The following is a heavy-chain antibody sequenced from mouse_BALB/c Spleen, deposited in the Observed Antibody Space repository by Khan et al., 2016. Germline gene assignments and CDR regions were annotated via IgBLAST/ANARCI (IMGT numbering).Heavy chain of an antibody. CDR3: ARWSYYYGSSYGWFAY. J-gene: IGHJ3*01. CDR2: INPNTGYT. D-gene: IGHD1-1*01. CDR1: GYTFTDYW. V-gene: IGHV1-7*01. Sequence: QVQLQQSGAELAKPGASVKMSCKASGYTFTDYWMHWVKQRPGQGLEWIGYINPNTGYTEYNQKFKDKVTLTADKSSSTAYMQLSSLTSEDSAVYYCARWSYYYGSSYGWFAYWGQGTLVTVSA.